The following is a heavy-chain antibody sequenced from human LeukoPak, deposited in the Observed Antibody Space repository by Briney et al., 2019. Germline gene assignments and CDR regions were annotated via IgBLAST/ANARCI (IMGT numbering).Heavy chain of an antibody. Sequence: GGSLRLSCAASGFTFSSYWMHWVRQAPGKGLVWVSRINSDGSSTSYTDSVKGRFTISRDDAKNTLYLQMDSLRAEDTAMYYCARGTGSYYSLGYWGQGTLVTVSS. CDR2: INSDGSST. V-gene: IGHV3-74*01. CDR1: GFTFSSYW. J-gene: IGHJ4*02. D-gene: IGHD1-26*01. CDR3: ARGTGSYYSLGY.